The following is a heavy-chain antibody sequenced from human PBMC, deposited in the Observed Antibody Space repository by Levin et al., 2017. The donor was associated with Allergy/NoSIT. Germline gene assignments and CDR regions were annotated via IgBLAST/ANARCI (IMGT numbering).Heavy chain of an antibody. CDR1: GFTFSTYS. CDR3: ARADGTSTTYGGLGFGHY. CDR2: IGSSSSTI. Sequence: PGGSLRLSCAASGFTFSTYSMNWVRQAPGKGLEWISYIGSSSSTIYYADSVKGRFTISRDNAKNSLYLQMNSLRDEDTAVYYCARADGTSTTYGGLGFGHYWGQGTLVIVSS. V-gene: IGHV3-48*02. D-gene: IGHD4/OR15-4a*01. J-gene: IGHJ4*02.